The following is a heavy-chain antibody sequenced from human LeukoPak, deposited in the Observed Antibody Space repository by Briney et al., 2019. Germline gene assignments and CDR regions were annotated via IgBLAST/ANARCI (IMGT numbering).Heavy chain of an antibody. V-gene: IGHV1-18*01. Sequence: GASVKVSCTASGYTFTSYGISWVRQAPGQGLEWMGWISAYNGNTNYAQKLQGRVTMTTDTSTTTAYMELRSLRSDDTAVYYCARVADYGSGSHLFDYWGQGTLVAVSS. CDR1: GYTFTSYG. CDR2: ISAYNGNT. CDR3: ARVADYGSGSHLFDY. D-gene: IGHD3-10*01. J-gene: IGHJ4*02.